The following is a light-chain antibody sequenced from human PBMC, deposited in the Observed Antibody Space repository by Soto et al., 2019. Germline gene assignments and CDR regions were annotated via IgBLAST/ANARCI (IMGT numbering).Light chain of an antibody. J-gene: IGKJ4*01. CDR1: QSFSSY. V-gene: IGKV3-11*01. CDR3: QQYNNWPLT. Sequence: DIVLTQSPGTLSLSPGERASLSCRASQSFSSYLAWYQQKPGRAPRLLIYDASNRAAGIPARFSGSGSGTDFTLTISSLQSEDFAVYYCQQYNNWPLTFGGGTKVDIK. CDR2: DAS.